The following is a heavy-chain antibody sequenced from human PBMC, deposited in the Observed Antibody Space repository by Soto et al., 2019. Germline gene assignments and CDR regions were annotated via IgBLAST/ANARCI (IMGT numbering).Heavy chain of an antibody. CDR1: GYTFTSYG. D-gene: IGHD3-3*01. Sequence: QVQLVQSGAEVKKPGASVKVSCKASGYTFTSYGISWVRQAPGQGLEWMGWISAYNGNTNYAQKLQGRVTMTTDTSKSAAYMELRSLRSDDTAVYYCARGKYDFWSGPDPLIIWGQGTMVTVSS. J-gene: IGHJ3*02. CDR3: ARGKYDFWSGPDPLII. V-gene: IGHV1-18*01. CDR2: ISAYNGNT.